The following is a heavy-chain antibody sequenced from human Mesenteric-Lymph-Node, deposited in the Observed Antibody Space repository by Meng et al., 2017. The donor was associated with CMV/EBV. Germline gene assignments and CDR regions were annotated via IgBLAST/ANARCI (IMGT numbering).Heavy chain of an antibody. CDR1: GGLVNSGSASSGSYY. D-gene: IGHD2-15*01. Sequence: GSLRLSCTVSGGLVNSGSASSGSYYWTWIRQPPGRRLEWIGHVYYSASTNYNPSLKSRVTRSIDTSKNQFSLKLSSVTAADTAVYYCAKWCLGYCSGPDDGSDIWGPGTMVTVSS. CDR3: AKWCLGYCSGPDDGSDI. J-gene: IGHJ3*02. CDR2: VYYSAST. V-gene: IGHV4-61*01.